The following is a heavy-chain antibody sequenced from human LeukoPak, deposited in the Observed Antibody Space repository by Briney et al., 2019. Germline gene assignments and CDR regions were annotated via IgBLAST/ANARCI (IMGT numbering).Heavy chain of an antibody. D-gene: IGHD3-22*01. CDR1: GYTFTSYD. J-gene: IGHJ4*02. CDR3: ARASYDSSGYYYDY. Sequence: GASVKVSCKASGYTFTSYDINWVRQATGQGLEWMGWMNPNSGNTGYAQKFQGRVTMTRNTSISTAYMELSSLRSEDTAVHYCARASYDSSGYYYDYWGQGTLVTVSS. CDR2: MNPNSGNT. V-gene: IGHV1-8*01.